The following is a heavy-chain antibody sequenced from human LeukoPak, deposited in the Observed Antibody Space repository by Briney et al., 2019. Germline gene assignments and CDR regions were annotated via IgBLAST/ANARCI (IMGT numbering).Heavy chain of an antibody. CDR3: VRDKDIVVVPAAKYWYFDL. CDR2: ISSSSSYI. V-gene: IGHV3-21*01. J-gene: IGHJ2*01. Sequence: GGSLRLSCAASGFTFSSYSMNWVRQAPGKGLEWVSSISSSSSYIYYADSVKGRFTISRDNAKNSLYLQMNSLRAEDTAVYYCVRDKDIVVVPAAKYWYFDLWGRGTLVTVSS. CDR1: GFTFSSYS. D-gene: IGHD2-2*01.